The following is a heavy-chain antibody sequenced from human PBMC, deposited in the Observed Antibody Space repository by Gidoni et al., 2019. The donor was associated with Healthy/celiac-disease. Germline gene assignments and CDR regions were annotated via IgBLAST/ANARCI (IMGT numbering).Heavy chain of an antibody. CDR3: AKLGYGDAFDI. V-gene: IGHV3-23*01. J-gene: IGHJ3*02. D-gene: IGHD5-12*01. CDR1: GCTFSSSA. CDR2: ISGSGGST. Sequence: EVQLLESGGGLVQPGGSLRLSCAASGCTFSSSAMRWVLQAPGKGLEWVSAISGSGGSTYYADSVKGRFTISRDNSKNTLDLQMNSLRAEDTAVYYCAKLGYGDAFDIWGQGTMVTVSS.